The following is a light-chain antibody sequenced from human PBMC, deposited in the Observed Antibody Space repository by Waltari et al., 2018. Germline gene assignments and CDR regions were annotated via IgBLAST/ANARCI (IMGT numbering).Light chain of an antibody. CDR3: SSFTSSTTGI. J-gene: IGLJ2*01. V-gene: IGLV2-14*03. CDR2: DVI. CDR1: SSDSGAYEY. Sequence: SALTQPDSVSGSPGQSITISCSGISSDSGAYEYVSWYQQHPGKAPKVIIYDVINRPSGVSDRFSGSKSGSSASLTISGLQAEDEADYYCSSFTSSTTGIFGGGTKLTVL.